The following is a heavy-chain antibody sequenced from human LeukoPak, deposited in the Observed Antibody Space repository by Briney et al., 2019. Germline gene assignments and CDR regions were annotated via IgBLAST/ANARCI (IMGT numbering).Heavy chain of an antibody. CDR3: ARVRYCSSTSCFRYFDY. Sequence: PSETLSLTCAVSGGSFSGYYWSWIRQPPGKGLEWIGEINHSGSTNYNPSLKSRVTISVDTSKNQFSLKLSSVTAADTAVYYCARVRYCSSTSCFRYFDYWGQGTLVTVSS. V-gene: IGHV4-34*01. CDR1: GGSFSGYY. CDR2: INHSGST. D-gene: IGHD2-2*01. J-gene: IGHJ4*02.